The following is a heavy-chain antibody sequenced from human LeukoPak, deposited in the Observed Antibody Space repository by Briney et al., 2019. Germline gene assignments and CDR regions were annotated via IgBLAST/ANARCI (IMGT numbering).Heavy chain of an antibody. CDR3: ASRSINWYRGNNWFDP. D-gene: IGHD6-13*01. CDR1: GFTFTDSA. V-gene: IGHV3-21*01. CDR2: INNIATHS. J-gene: IGHJ5*02. Sequence: GGSLRLSCAGSGFTFTDSAINWVRQAPGKGLEWVSSINNIATHSYYAASVKGRFTISRDNARNSLYLQMNSLRVEDTAVYYCASRSINWYRGNNWFDPWGQGTLVTVSS.